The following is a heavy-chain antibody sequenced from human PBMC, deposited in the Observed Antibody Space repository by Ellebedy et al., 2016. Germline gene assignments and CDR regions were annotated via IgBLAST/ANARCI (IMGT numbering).Heavy chain of an antibody. V-gene: IGHV4-61*01. CDR2: FYNSGSA. CDR1: GYSINSGYY. D-gene: IGHD3-10*01. J-gene: IGHJ1*01. CDR3: ARASARLYYGSGAFDEYFQD. Sequence: GSLRLSCTVSGYSINSGYYWSWIRQPPGRGLEWLGYFYNSGSANYNPSLKSRATISGDPSRNQFSLRLNSVTAADTALYYCARASARLYYGSGAFDEYFQDWGRGAHVVVSS.